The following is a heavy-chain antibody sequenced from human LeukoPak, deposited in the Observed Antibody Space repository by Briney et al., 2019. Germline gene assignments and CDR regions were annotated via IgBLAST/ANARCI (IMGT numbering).Heavy chain of an antibody. Sequence: SETLSLTCAVYGGSFSGYYWSWIRQPPGKGLEWIGEINHSGSTNYNPSLKSRVTMSVDTSKNQFSLKLSSVTAADTAVYYCARYSYGGNSETLDYWGQGTLVTVSS. V-gene: IGHV4-34*01. CDR3: ARYSYGGNSETLDY. CDR1: GGSFSGYY. J-gene: IGHJ4*02. CDR2: INHSGST. D-gene: IGHD4-23*01.